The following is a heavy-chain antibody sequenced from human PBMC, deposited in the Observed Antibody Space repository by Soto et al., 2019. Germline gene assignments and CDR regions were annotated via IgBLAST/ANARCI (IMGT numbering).Heavy chain of an antibody. CDR1: GDSISSVNW. CDR2: IYHSGTT. J-gene: IGHJ5*02. V-gene: IGHV4-4*02. CDR3: ATFSRFFTISPFDA. D-gene: IGHD3-10*01. Sequence: QVHLQESGPGLVKPSETLSLTCGVSGDSISSVNWWSWVRQSPGKGLEWIGEIYHSGTTNYNPSLQSRVTMSVDKSKTHFSLQLTSVTAADTAVYYCATFSRFFTISPFDAWGQGILVTVSS.